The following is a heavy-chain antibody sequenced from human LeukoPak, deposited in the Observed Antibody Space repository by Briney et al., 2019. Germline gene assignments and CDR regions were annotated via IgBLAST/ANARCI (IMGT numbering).Heavy chain of an antibody. CDR1: GYTFTSYG. D-gene: IGHD3-10*01. J-gene: IGHJ6*03. Sequence: GASVKVSCTASGYTFTSYGISWVRQAPGQGLEWMGWINGYNGNTNYAQKVQGRVTMTTDTSTSTAYMELRSLRSDDTAVYYCARGGENYYYYMDVWGKGTTVTVSS. CDR3: ARGGENYYYYMDV. V-gene: IGHV1-18*01. CDR2: INGYNGNT.